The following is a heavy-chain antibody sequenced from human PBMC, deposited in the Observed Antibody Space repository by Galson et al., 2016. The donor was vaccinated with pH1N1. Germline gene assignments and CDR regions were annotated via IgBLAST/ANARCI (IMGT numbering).Heavy chain of an antibody. Sequence: SLRLSCAASGFTFSRYWMHWVRQGPGKGLVWVSGINRDGGRRSHADSVEGRFTITRDTAKKTLYLQMNSLRAEDTGVYYCTRDRAFGDYGGASDIWGQGTMVTVSS. CDR1: GFTFSRYW. J-gene: IGHJ3*02. CDR2: INRDGGRR. D-gene: IGHD4/OR15-4a*01. V-gene: IGHV3-74*01. CDR3: TRDRAFGDYGGASDI.